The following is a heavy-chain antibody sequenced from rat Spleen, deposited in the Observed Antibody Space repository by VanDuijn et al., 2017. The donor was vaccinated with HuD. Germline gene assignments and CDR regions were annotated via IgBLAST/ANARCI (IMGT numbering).Heavy chain of an antibody. CDR2: ITNASGGSN. D-gene: IGHD4-5*01. Sequence: EVQLVESGGGLVQPGRSLKLSCVASGFTFNNYWMTWIRQAPGKGLEWVASITNASGGSNYYRDSMKGRFTISKDNAKSTLYLQMSSLKAEDTATYYCARHGRGKTTYYYVMDVWGQGTSVTVSS. CDR1: GFTFNNYW. CDR3: ARHGRGKTTYYYVMDV. J-gene: IGHJ4*01. V-gene: IGHV5-31*01.